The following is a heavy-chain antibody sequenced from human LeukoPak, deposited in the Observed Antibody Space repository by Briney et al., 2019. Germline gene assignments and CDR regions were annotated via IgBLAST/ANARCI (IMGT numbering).Heavy chain of an antibody. CDR1: GYTFTGYY. CDR2: INPNSGGT. J-gene: IGHJ6*02. D-gene: IGHD2-15*01. Sequence: ASVKVSCKASGYTFTGYYMHWVRQAPGQGLEWRGWINPNSGGTNYAQKFQGRVTMTRDTSISTAYMELSRLRSDDTAVYYCARVPRCGSGGSCPFQTYYYYGMDVWGQGTTVTVSS. V-gene: IGHV1-2*02. CDR3: ARVPRCGSGGSCPFQTYYYYGMDV.